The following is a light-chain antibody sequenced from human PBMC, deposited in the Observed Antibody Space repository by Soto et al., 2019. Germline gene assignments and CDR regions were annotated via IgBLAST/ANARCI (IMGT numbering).Light chain of an antibody. Sequence: EIVLTQSPGTLSLSPGERATLSCRASQSVSSSYLAWYQQKAGQAPRLLIYAASRRATGIPDRFSGSGSGTDFTLTISRLEPEDFALYYCQQYDKSVLTFGGGTNVEIK. V-gene: IGKV3-20*01. CDR2: AAS. CDR3: QQYDKSVLT. J-gene: IGKJ4*01. CDR1: QSVSSSY.